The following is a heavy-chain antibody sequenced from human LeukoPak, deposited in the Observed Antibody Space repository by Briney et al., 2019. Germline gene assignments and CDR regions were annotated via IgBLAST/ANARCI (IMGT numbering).Heavy chain of an antibody. CDR2: IIPILGIA. Sequence: SVKVSCKASGGTFSSYAISWVRQAPGQGLEWMGRIIPILGIANYAQKFQGRVTITADKSTSTAYMELSSLISEDTAVYYCARIYDSSGHDAFDIWGQGTMVTVSS. CDR3: ARIYDSSGHDAFDI. V-gene: IGHV1-69*04. CDR1: GGTFSSYA. J-gene: IGHJ3*02. D-gene: IGHD3-22*01.